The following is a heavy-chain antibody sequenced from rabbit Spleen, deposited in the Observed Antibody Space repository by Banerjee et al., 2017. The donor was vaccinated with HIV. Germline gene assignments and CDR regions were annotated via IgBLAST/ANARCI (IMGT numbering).Heavy chain of an antibody. J-gene: IGHJ6*01. CDR2: IYISSGST. V-gene: IGHV1S45*01. D-gene: IGHD8-1*01. CDR1: GFTISSSYH. Sequence: QEQLEESGGGLVTPGGTLTLTCTASGFTISSSYHMCWVRQAPGKGLEWIACIYISSGSTYYANWAKGRFTISKTSSTTVTLQMTSLTAADTATYFCARDTASSFSSYGMDLWGPGTLVTVS. CDR3: ARDTASSFSSYGMDL.